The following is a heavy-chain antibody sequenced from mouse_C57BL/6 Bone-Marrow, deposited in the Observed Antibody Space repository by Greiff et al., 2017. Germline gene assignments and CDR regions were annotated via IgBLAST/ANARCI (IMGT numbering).Heavy chain of an antibody. CDR1: GYTFTDYE. Sequence: VKLQESGAELVRPGASVTLSCKASGYTFTDYEMHWVKQTPVHGLEWIGAIDPETGGTAYNQKFKGKAILTADKSSSTAYMELRSLTSEDSAVYYCTRFGITTDFAYWGQGTLVTVSA. V-gene: IGHV1-15*01. J-gene: IGHJ3*01. CDR2: IDPETGGT. D-gene: IGHD1-1*01. CDR3: TRFGITTDFAY.